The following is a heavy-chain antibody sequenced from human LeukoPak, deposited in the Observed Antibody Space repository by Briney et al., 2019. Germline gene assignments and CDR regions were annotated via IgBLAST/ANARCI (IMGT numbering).Heavy chain of an antibody. CDR1: GYSFTTYW. CDR2: IDPSDSYT. CDR3: ARQYCTGGSCYHSYVY. J-gene: IGHJ4*02. Sequence: PGESLRISCKGSGYSFTTYWIIWVRQMPGKGLEWLGRIDPSDSYTTYSPSFQGHVTISADKSITTAYLQWSSLKASDTAMYYCARQYCTGGSCYHSYVYWGQGTRVTVSS. V-gene: IGHV5-10-1*01. D-gene: IGHD2-15*01.